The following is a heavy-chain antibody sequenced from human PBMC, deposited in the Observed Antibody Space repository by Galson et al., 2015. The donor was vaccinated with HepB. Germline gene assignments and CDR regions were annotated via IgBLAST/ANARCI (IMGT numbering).Heavy chain of an antibody. V-gene: IGHV1-18*01. CDR3: ASSWYDNWYFDL. CDR1: GYTFTSYG. Sequence: SVKVSCKASGYTFTSYGISWVRQAPGQGLEWMGWISAYNGNTNYAQKLQGRVTITADKSTSTAYMELSSLRSEDTAVYYCASSWYDNWYFDLWGRGTLVTVSS. J-gene: IGHJ2*01. CDR2: ISAYNGNT. D-gene: IGHD6-13*01.